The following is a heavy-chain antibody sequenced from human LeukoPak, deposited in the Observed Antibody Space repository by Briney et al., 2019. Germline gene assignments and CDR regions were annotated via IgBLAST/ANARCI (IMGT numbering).Heavy chain of an antibody. CDR1: GYTFTGYY. D-gene: IGHD3-10*01. CDR2: INPNSGGT. V-gene: IGHV1-2*02. Sequence: ASVKVSCKASGYTFTGYYMHWVRQAPGQGLEWMGWINPNSGGTKYAQKFQGRVTMTRDTSISTAHLQWSSLKASDTAMYYCARPYGSGSYHAFDIWGQGTMVTVSS. J-gene: IGHJ3*02. CDR3: ARPYGSGSYHAFDI.